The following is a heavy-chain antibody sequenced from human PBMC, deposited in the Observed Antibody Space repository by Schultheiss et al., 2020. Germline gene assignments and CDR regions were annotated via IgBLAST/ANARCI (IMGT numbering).Heavy chain of an antibody. V-gene: IGHV4-61*05. CDR2: IYYSGST. J-gene: IGHJ4*02. D-gene: IGHD2-2*01. CDR3: ARGQQNSIVVVPASKLDY. Sequence: GSLRLSCTVSGGSISSSSYYWGWIRQPPGKGLEWIGYIYYSGSTNYNPSLKSRVTISVDTSKNQFSLKLSSVTAADTAVYYCARGQQNSIVVVPASKLDYWGQGTLVTVSS. CDR1: GGSISSSSYY.